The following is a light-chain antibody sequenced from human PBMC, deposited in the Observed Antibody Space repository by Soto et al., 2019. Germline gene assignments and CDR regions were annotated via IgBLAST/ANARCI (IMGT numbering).Light chain of an antibody. J-gene: IGLJ2*01. CDR1: SSDVGGYNY. Sequence: QSFLTPPRSVSGSPGQSGTISCTGTSSDVGGYNYFSWYQQHPGKAPKLMIYEVSNRPSGVSNRFSGSKYGNTASPTISGLQAADEADYYCSSYTRYTPVVFGGGTKVTVL. CDR2: EVS. CDR3: SSYTRYTPVV. V-gene: IGLV2-14*01.